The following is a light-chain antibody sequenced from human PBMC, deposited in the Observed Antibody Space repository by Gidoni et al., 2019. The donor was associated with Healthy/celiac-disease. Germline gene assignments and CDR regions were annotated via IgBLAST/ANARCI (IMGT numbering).Light chain of an antibody. CDR3: QQYGSSPPVT. Sequence: ELVLTQSPGTLSLSPGERATLSCRASQSVSSSYLAWYQQKPGQAPRHLIYGASSRATGIPDRFSGSGSGTDFTLTISRLEPEDFAVYYCQQYGSSPPVTFGGGTKVEIK. CDR2: GAS. J-gene: IGKJ4*01. V-gene: IGKV3-20*01. CDR1: QSVSSSY.